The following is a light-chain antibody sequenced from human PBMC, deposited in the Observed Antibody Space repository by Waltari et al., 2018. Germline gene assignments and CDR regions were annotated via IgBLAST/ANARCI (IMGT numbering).Light chain of an antibody. Sequence: DIVVTQSPLSLPVTPGEPATISCSSSQSLLHSNGYIYLDWYLQKSGQSPQLMIYLGSNRASGVPDRFSGSASGTDFTLKISRVEAEDVGVYYCMKALQNPWTFGPGTKIEIK. CDR3: MKALQNPWT. CDR2: LGS. V-gene: IGKV2-28*01. CDR1: QSLLHSNGYIY. J-gene: IGKJ1*01.